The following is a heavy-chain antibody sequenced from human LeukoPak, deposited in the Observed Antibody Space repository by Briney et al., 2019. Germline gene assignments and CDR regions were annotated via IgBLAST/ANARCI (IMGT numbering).Heavy chain of an antibody. CDR1: GGSISSGGYC. Sequence: SQTLSLTCTVSGGSISSGGYCWSWIRQPPGKGLEWIGYIYYSGSTNYNPSLKSRVTISVDTSKNQFSLKLSSVTAADTAVYYCARHRGYSYAFDIWGQGTMVTVSS. CDR2: IYYSGST. J-gene: IGHJ3*02. V-gene: IGHV4-61*08. CDR3: ARHRGYSYAFDI. D-gene: IGHD5-18*01.